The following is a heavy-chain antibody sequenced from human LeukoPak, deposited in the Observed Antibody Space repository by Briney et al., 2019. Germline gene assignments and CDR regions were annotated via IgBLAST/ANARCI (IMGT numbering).Heavy chain of an antibody. V-gene: IGHV4-31*03. D-gene: IGHD2-2*01. J-gene: IGHJ5*02. CDR2: IYYSGST. Sequence: SETLSLTCTVSGGSISSGGYYWSWIRPHPGKGLEWIGYIYYSGSTYYNPSLKSRVTISVDTSKNQFSLKLSSVTAADTAVYYCAREGGAVPAAPSFDPWGQGALVTVSS. CDR1: GGSISSGGYY. CDR3: AREGGAVPAAPSFDP.